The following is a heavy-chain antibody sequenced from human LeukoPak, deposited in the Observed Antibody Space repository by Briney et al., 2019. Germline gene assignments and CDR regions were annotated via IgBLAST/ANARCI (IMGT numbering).Heavy chain of an antibody. CDR3: ARGPYCGGDCYSDY. V-gene: IGHV1-18*04. J-gene: IGHJ4*02. D-gene: IGHD2-21*02. CDR2: ISAYNGNT. CDR1: GYTFTGYY. Sequence: ASVKVSCKASGYTFTGYYIHWVRQAPGQGLEWMGWISAYNGNTNYAQKLQGRVTMTTDTSTSTAYMELRSLRSDDTAVYYCARGPYCGGDCYSDYWGQGTLVIVSS.